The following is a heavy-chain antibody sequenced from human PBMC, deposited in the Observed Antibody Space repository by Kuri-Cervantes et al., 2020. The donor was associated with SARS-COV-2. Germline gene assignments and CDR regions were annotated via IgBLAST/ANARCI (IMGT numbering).Heavy chain of an antibody. Sequence: GGSLRLSCAASGFTFNSYALSWVRQAPGKGLEWVSGITGTGRNTYYADSVKGRFTISREKSRNTLYLQMNSLRVEDTAVYYCAKDGFVGGLGSPGRAYFQHWGQGTLVTVSS. CDR2: ITGTGRNT. V-gene: IGHV3-23*01. CDR3: AKDGFVGGLGSPGRAYFQH. J-gene: IGHJ1*01. CDR1: GFTFNSYA. D-gene: IGHD2-15*01.